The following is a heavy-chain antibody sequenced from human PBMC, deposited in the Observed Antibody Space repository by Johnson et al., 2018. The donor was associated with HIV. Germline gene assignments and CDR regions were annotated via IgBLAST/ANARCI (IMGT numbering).Heavy chain of an antibody. D-gene: IGHD3-10*01. CDR2: ISGSGGST. J-gene: IGHJ3*02. Sequence: VQLVESGGGLVQPGGSLRLSCAASGFDFSIYAMNWVRQAPGKGLEWVSGISGSGGSTYYADSVKGRFTISRDNSKNTLYLQMNSLRVEDTAVYYCASEVRGVLDIWGQGTMVTVSS. CDR3: ASEVRGVLDI. V-gene: IGHV3-23*04. CDR1: GFDFSIYA.